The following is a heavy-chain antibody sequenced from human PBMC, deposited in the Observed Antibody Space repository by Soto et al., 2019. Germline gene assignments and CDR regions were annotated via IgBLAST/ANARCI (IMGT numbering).Heavy chain of an antibody. CDR1: GGSFSGYY. D-gene: IGHD3-22*01. CDR2: INHSGST. J-gene: IGHJ6*02. V-gene: IGHV4-34*01. CDR3: ARVSVWPYYYDSSGYYPLYYYGMDV. Sequence: SETLSLTCAVYGGSFSGYYWSWIRQPPGKGLEWIGEINHSGSTNYNPSLKSRVTIPVDTSKNQFSLKLSSVTAADTAVYYCARVSVWPYYYDSSGYYPLYYYGMDVWGQGTTVTVSS.